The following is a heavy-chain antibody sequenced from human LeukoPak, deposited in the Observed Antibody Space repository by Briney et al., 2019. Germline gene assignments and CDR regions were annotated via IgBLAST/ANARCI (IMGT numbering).Heavy chain of an antibody. J-gene: IGHJ4*02. D-gene: IGHD6-13*01. CDR1: GLTFKSYA. Sequence: GGSLRLSCEAPGLTFKSYAMAWVRQAPGKGLEWVSVISGSGSNTDSADSVKGRFTISRDNSKNTLYLQMNSLRAEDTAVYYCAKDKRGGIAAAGLDYWGQGTLVTVSS. CDR2: ISGSGSNT. V-gene: IGHV3-23*01. CDR3: AKDKRGGIAAAGLDY.